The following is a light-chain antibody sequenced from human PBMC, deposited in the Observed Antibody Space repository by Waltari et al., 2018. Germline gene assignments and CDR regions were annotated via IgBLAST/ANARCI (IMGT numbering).Light chain of an antibody. CDR1: PSDVGNYTL. V-gene: IGLV2-23*01. CDR2: EGC. J-gene: IGLJ2*01. Sequence: QSALTQPASVSGSPGQSINISCTGTPSDVGNYTLFSWYQQHPGKAPKLLIYEGCRRPSGISNLFSGSTSGNTASLTISGLQAEDEADYYCCSSAGRSTLFGGGTKLTLL. CDR3: CSSAGRSTL.